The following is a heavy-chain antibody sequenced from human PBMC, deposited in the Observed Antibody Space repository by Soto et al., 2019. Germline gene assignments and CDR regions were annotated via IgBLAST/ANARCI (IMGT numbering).Heavy chain of an antibody. CDR1: GYTFTGYY. V-gene: IGHV1-2*04. CDR3: ARDPYSSSWYAFDY. D-gene: IGHD6-13*01. Sequence: ASVKVSCKASGYTFTGYYMHWVRQAPGQGLEWMGWINPNSGGTNYAQKFQGWGTMTRDTSISTAYMELGRLRSDDTAVDYCARDPYSSSWYAFDYWGQGTLVTVSS. CDR2: INPNSGGT. J-gene: IGHJ4*02.